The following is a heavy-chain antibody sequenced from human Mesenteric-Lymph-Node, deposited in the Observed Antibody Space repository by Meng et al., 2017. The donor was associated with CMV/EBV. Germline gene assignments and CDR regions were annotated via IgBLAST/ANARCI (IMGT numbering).Heavy chain of an antibody. D-gene: IGHD3-3*01. CDR3: AREWGPQDDFWSGSPVAAFDI. V-gene: IGHV4-38-2*02. J-gene: IGHJ3*02. CDR2: IYHSGST. Sequence: SETLSLTCTVSGYSISSGYYWGWIRQPPGKGLEWIGSIYHSGSTYYNPSLKSRATISVDTSKNQFSLKLSSVTAADTAVYYCAREWGPQDDFWSGSPVAAFDIWGQGTMVTVSS. CDR1: GYSISSGYY.